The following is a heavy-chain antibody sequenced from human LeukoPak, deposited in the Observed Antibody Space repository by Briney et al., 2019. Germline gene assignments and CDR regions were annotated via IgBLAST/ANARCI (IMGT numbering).Heavy chain of an antibody. Sequence: GGSLRLSCAASGFTFSSYWMHWVRQAPGKGLAWVPRINSDGSSTSYADSVKGRFTISRDNAKNTLYLQMNSLRAEDTAVYYCARESGYSSGWNYFDYWGQGTLVTVSS. V-gene: IGHV3-74*01. CDR3: ARESGYSSGWNYFDY. J-gene: IGHJ4*02. CDR2: INSDGSST. CDR1: GFTFSSYW. D-gene: IGHD6-19*01.